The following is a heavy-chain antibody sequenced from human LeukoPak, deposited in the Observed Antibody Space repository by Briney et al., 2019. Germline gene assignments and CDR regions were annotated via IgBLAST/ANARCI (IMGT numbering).Heavy chain of an antibody. J-gene: IGHJ6*02. CDR2: ISSDGSST. CDR1: GFTFSNYW. V-gene: IGHV3-74*01. Sequence: PGGSLRLSCAASGFTFSNYWMHWVRQAPGKGLVWVSRISSDGSSTNYADSVKGRFTISRDNAKNTLYLQVNSLRAEDTAVYYCVRESYYYYGMDVWGQGTTVTVFS. CDR3: VRESYYYYGMDV.